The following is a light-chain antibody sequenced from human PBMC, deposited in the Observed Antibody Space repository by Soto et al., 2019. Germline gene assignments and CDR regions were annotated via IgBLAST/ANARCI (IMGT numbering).Light chain of an antibody. J-gene: IGKJ2*01. V-gene: IGKV1-5*01. Sequence: DIQMTQSPSTLSASVGDRVTITCRASQSISSWLAWYPQKPGKAPKLLIYDASSLESGVPSRFSGSGSGTEFTLTISSLQPDDFATYYCQQYNSNENTFGQGTKLEIK. CDR2: DAS. CDR3: QQYNSNENT. CDR1: QSISSW.